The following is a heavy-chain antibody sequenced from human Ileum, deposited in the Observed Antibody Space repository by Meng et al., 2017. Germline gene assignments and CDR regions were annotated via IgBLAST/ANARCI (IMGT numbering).Heavy chain of an antibody. CDR2: ISSSSSYI. D-gene: IGHD2-21*02. J-gene: IGHJ4*02. Sequence: GESLKISCAASGFTFSSYSMNWVRQAPGKGLEWVSSISSSSSYIYYADSVKGRFTISRDNAKNSLYLQMNSLRAEDTAVYYCARVRGTDIVVVTAIDDYWGQGTLVTVSS. CDR3: ARVRGTDIVVVTAIDDY. V-gene: IGHV3-21*01. CDR1: GFTFSSYS.